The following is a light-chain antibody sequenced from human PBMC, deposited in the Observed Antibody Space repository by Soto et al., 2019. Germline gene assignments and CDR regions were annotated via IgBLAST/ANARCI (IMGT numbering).Light chain of an antibody. V-gene: IGKV3-11*01. CDR3: QQHSNWPQT. CDR1: QSVGNS. Sequence: EIVLTQSPATLSLSPGQRATLSCRASQSVGNSISWYRQRPGQAPRLLIYDAFNRATGVPARFSGGGSGTDFTLTISSLESEDFAVYYCQQHSNWPQTFGQGTRVDVK. CDR2: DAF. J-gene: IGKJ1*01.